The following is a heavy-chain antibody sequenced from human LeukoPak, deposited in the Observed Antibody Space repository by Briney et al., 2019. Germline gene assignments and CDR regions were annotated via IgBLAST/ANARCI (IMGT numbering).Heavy chain of an antibody. CDR3: ARHPPYGSRNWGAYYFDS. CDR1: GGAISSTAYY. J-gene: IGHJ4*02. Sequence: SETLSLTCNVSGGAISSTAYYWGWLRQPPGTGLEWIGSIYYSGSTYYNPSLKSRVTISVDTSHNQFSLKLNSVTAADTALYYCARHPPYGSRNWGAYYFDSWGQGTLVTVSS. CDR2: IYYSGST. V-gene: IGHV4-39*01. D-gene: IGHD3-10*01.